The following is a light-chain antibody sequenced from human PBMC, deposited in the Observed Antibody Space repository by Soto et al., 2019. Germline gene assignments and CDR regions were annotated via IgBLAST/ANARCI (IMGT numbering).Light chain of an antibody. CDR2: GTA. Sequence: EIVLTQSPGTLSLSPGERATLSCRASQSVSATYYLAWYQQKPGQAPRLLIYGTAIRATGIPDRFSGSGSGTDFTLTISRLEPEDVAVYYCQPYGNSPPWTFGQGTKVEIK. V-gene: IGKV3-20*01. CDR1: QSVSATY. CDR3: QPYGNSPPWT. J-gene: IGKJ1*01.